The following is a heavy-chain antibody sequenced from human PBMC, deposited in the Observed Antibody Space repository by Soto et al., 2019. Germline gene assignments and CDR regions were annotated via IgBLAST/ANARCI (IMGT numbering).Heavy chain of an antibody. Sequence: QITLKESGPPLVKPTQTLTLTCTFSGFSLSTSGVAVGWIRQPPGKALEWLALIYWDDDKRYSPSLKSRLTITKDTSKNQVVPTMTNMDPVDTATYFCAHRPPERGLATFDPWGQGTLVTVSS. CDR3: AHRPPERGLATFDP. CDR2: IYWDDDK. V-gene: IGHV2-5*02. CDR1: GFSLSTSGVA. J-gene: IGHJ5*02. D-gene: IGHD1-1*01.